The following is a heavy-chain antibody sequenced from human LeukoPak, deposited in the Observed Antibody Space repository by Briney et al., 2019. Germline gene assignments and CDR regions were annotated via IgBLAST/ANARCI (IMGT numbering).Heavy chain of an antibody. CDR3: ARDRWFDP. J-gene: IGHJ5*02. CDR1: GFTFSSYE. V-gene: IGHV3-48*03. CDR2: ISGSGDSI. Sequence: GRSLRLSCAASGFTFSSYEMNWVRQAPGKGLEWVSFISGSGDSIYYADSVKGRFTISRDNAKNSLYLQMNSLRAEDTAVYFCARDRWFDPWGQGTLVTVSS.